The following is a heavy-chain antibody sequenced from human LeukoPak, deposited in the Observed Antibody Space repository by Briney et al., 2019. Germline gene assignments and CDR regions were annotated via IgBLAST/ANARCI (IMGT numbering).Heavy chain of an antibody. D-gene: IGHD6-19*01. V-gene: IGHV3-30*02. J-gene: IGHJ4*02. CDR3: AKDGVPIAVAGKGPDY. CDR2: IRYDGSNK. CDR1: GFTFSSYG. Sequence: GGSLRLSCAASGFTFSSYGMHWVRQAPGKGLEWVAFIRYDGSNKYYADSVKGRFTISRDNSKNTLYLQMNSLRAEDTAVYYCAKDGVPIAVAGKGPDYWGQGALVTVSS.